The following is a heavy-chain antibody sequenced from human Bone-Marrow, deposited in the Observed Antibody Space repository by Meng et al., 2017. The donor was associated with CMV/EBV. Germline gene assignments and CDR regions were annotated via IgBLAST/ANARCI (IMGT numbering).Heavy chain of an antibody. J-gene: IGHJ5*02. CDR1: GFTFSDYY. CDR3: VRLPDP. V-gene: IGHV3-7*01. CDR2: INKDGSAE. Sequence: GESLKISCAASGFTFSDYYMTWVRQAPGKGLEWVANINKDGSAEYYDYSVKGRFTISRDNAKSSLYLEMNSLRAEDTAAYFCVRLPDPWGQGTLVTVSS.